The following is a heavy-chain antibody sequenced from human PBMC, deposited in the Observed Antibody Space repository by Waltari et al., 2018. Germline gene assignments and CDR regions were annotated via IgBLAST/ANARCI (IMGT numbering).Heavy chain of an antibody. CDR1: VYTLRSYS. J-gene: IGHJ4*02. CDR3: VSGGWGFYFDY. V-gene: IGHV3-21*01. Sequence: EVQLVESGGGLVKPGGSLSLSCGASVYTLRSYSMNWVRQAPGKGLEWVSSISISTTYIHYADSVKSRFTISRDNAKNSLYLQMNSLRVEDTAVYYCVSGGWGFYFDYWGQGTVVTVSS. CDR2: ISISTTYI. D-gene: IGHD7-27*01.